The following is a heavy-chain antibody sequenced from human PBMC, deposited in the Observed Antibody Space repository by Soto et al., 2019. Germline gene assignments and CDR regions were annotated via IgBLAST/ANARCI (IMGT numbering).Heavy chain of an antibody. Sequence: ASLRLSCTGSGFSFFSYAMSWVRQAPGKGLEWVSTISGSGGRTYYADSVKGRFVVSRDNDKNTVYLHMSSLTGEDTAVYFCAKIEMGWFAHWGQGTQVPVSS. D-gene: IGHD2-8*01. V-gene: IGHV3-23*01. CDR1: GFSFFSYA. CDR3: AKIEMGWFAH. J-gene: IGHJ5*02. CDR2: ISGSGGRT.